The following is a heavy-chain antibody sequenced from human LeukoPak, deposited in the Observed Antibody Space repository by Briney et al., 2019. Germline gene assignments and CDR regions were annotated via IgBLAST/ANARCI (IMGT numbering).Heavy chain of an antibody. CDR2: IGDAGDT. J-gene: IGHJ4*02. Sequence: PGGSLRLSCAASGFTFSSYEMHWVRQGTGKGLEWVSAIGDAGDTYYADSVKGRFTISRDNSKNTLYLQMNSLRAEDTAVYYCAKDQGFGELLPDYWGQGTLVTVSS. V-gene: IGHV3-13*01. CDR3: AKDQGFGELLPDY. CDR1: GFTFSSYE. D-gene: IGHD3-10*01.